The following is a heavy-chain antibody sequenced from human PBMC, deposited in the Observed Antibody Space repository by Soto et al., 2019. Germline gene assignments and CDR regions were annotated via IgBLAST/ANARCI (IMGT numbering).Heavy chain of an antibody. D-gene: IGHD3-16*01. CDR1: GGTFSSYT. Sequence: SVKVSCKASGGTFSSYTISWVRQAPGQGLEWMGRIIPILGIANYAQKFQGRVTITTDTSTSTAYMELRSLRSDDTAVYYCVRDGASTAFDIWGQGTMVTVSS. CDR3: VRDGASTAFDI. CDR2: IIPILGIA. J-gene: IGHJ3*02. V-gene: IGHV1-69*04.